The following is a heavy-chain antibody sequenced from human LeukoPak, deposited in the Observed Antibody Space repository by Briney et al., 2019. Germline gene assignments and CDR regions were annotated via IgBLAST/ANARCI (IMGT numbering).Heavy chain of an antibody. Sequence: SEALSLTCAVSGGSISSSIWWGWVRQPPGKGLEWIGVIYLRGSTHYNPSLKSRVTISVDKSKHNFSPKLRSVTGGDTAVYYCARAFEYHSGWNFAYWGQGTLLTVSS. D-gene: IGHD6-25*01. V-gene: IGHV4-4*02. CDR2: IYLRGST. CDR1: GGSISSSIW. CDR3: ARAFEYHSGWNFAY. J-gene: IGHJ4*02.